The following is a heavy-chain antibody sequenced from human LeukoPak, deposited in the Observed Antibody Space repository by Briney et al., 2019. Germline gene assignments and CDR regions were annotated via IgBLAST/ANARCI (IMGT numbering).Heavy chain of an antibody. CDR2: ISGSGGST. J-gene: IGHJ4*02. Sequence: SGGSLRLSCAASGFTFSSYAMSWVRQAPGKGLEWVSAISGSGGSTYYADSVKGRFTISRENSKNTLYLQMNSLRAEDTAVYYCARDFGDYGGNSGWGQATLATVSS. V-gene: IGHV3-23*01. D-gene: IGHD4-23*01. CDR1: GFTFSSYA. CDR3: ARDFGDYGGNSG.